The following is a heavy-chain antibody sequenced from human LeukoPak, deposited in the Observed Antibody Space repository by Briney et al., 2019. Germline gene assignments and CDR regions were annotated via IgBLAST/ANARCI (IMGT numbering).Heavy chain of an antibody. CDR3: AREQEHIAGAKDY. Sequence: GGSLRLSCAASGFTFSSYSMNWVRQAPGKGLEWVSYISSSSSTIYYADSVKGRFTISRDNAKNSLYLQMNSLRAEDTAVYYCAREQEHIAGAKDYWGQGTLVTFSS. J-gene: IGHJ4*02. CDR2: ISSSSSTI. V-gene: IGHV3-48*01. CDR1: GFTFSSYS. D-gene: IGHD6-13*01.